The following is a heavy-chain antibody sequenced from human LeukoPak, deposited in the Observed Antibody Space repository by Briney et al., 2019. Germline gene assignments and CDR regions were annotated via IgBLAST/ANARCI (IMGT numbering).Heavy chain of an antibody. J-gene: IGHJ1*01. Sequence: PSETLSLTCAVYGGSLSDYYWSSFRPPPGKGLEWIGEINHGGSTNYNPSLKSRVTISVDTSKNQFSLKLSSVTAADTAVYYCAYSSDFQQHWGQGTLVTVSS. V-gene: IGHV4-34*01. D-gene: IGHD3-22*01. CDR1: GGSLSDYY. CDR2: INHGGST. CDR3: AYSSDFQQH.